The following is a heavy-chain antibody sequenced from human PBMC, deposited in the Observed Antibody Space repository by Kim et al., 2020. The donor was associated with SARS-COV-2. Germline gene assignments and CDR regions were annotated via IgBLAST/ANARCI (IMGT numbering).Heavy chain of an antibody. Sequence: SVKSRITINPDTSKNQCSLQLNSVTPEDTAVYYCARDHSSGWYRFDAFDIWGQGTMVTVSS. J-gene: IGHJ3*02. D-gene: IGHD6-19*01. V-gene: IGHV6-1*01. CDR3: ARDHSSGWYRFDAFDI.